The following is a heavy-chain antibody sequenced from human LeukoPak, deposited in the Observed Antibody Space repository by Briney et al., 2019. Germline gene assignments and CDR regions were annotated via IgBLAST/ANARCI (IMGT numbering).Heavy chain of an antibody. J-gene: IGHJ4*02. Sequence: AGGSLRLSCAVSGFRVSGYWMTWVRQAPGKGLEWVANIKQDGSEKNYVDSVKGRFTISRDNAENSLFLQMNSLRVEDTAVYYCATEWQGGIAAAGTRIEGDYWGQGTLVAVSS. V-gene: IGHV3-7*01. CDR3: ATEWQGGIAAAGTRIEGDY. CDR2: IKQDGSEK. D-gene: IGHD6-13*01. CDR1: GFRVSGYW.